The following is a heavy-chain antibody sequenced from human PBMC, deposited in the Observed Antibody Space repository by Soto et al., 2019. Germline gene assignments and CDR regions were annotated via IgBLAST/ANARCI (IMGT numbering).Heavy chain of an antibody. V-gene: IGHV1-18*01. CDR3: ARLYGSGAYFDY. CDR2: ISGYSANT. CDR1: GYSFTSYD. Sequence: HLVQSGAEVKKPGASVKVSCTASGYSFTSYDFTWVRQAPGQGLEWMGWISGYSANTNYAQKFQGRVILTTDTSTSTVYMELRSLISDDTAVYYCARLYGSGAYFDYWGQGTLVTVSS. J-gene: IGHJ4*02. D-gene: IGHD3-10*01.